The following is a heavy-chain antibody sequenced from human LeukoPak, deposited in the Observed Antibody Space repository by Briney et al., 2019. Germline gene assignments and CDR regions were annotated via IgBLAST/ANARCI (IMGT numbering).Heavy chain of an antibody. J-gene: IGHJ4*02. Sequence: WASVKVSCKASGYTFTSYYMHWVRQAPGQGLEWMGIINPSGGSTSYAQKFQGRVTMTTDTSTSTAYMELRSLRSDDTAVYYCARGIAVAAHFDYWGQGTLVTVSS. V-gene: IGHV1-46*01. D-gene: IGHD6-19*01. CDR1: GYTFTSYY. CDR2: INPSGGST. CDR3: ARGIAVAAHFDY.